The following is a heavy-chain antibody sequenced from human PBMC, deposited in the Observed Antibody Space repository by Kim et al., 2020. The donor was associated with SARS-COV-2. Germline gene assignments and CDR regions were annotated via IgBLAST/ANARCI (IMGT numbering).Heavy chain of an antibody. Sequence: SETLSLTCAVYGGSFSGYYWSWIRQPPGKGLEWIGEINHSGSTNYNPSLKSRVTISVDTSKNQFSLKLSSVTAADTAVYYCARGVITGYSSSWYPSPWGQGTLVTVSS. CDR3: ARGVITGYSSSWYPSP. D-gene: IGHD6-13*01. V-gene: IGHV4-34*01. CDR1: GGSFSGYY. J-gene: IGHJ5*02. CDR2: INHSGST.